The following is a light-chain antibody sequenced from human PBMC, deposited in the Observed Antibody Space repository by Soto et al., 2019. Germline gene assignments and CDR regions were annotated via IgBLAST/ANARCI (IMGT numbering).Light chain of an antibody. CDR3: QQASSFPLT. J-gene: IGKJ4*01. V-gene: IGKV1-6*01. CDR2: ASS. Sequence: AIQMTQSPSSLSVSLGDRATITCRASQGIRNDLCLYQQKPGKAPKLLIYASSSLQSGVPSRFSGSESGTDFTLTISSLQPEDVATYYCQQASSFPLTFGGGTKVDIK. CDR1: QGIRND.